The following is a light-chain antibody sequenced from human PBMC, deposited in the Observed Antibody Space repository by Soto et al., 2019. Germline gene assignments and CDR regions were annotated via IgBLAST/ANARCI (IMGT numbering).Light chain of an antibody. CDR1: SSDIGGYYY. CDR3: SSYTSSSTYV. J-gene: IGLJ1*01. CDR2: QVT. V-gene: IGLV2-14*01. Sequence: LTQPASVSGSPGQSITISCTGTSSDIGGYYYVSWYQHHPGKAPKLIIYQVTNRPSGVSHRFSGSKSGNTASLTISGLQAEDEADYYCSSYTSSSTYVLGNGTKVTV.